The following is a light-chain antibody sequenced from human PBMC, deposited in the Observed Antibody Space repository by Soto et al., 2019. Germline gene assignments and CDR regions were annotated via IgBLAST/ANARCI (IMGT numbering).Light chain of an antibody. V-gene: IGLV1-44*01. CDR1: SSNIGSNS. Sequence: QSVLTQPPSASGTPGQRVTISCSGRSSNIGSNSVNWYQHLPGTAPKLLIYSDDRRPSGVPDRFSGSRSGTSASLAISGLQSEDEADYFCCSYAGFSTLVFGGGTKVTVL. CDR2: SDD. J-gene: IGLJ3*02. CDR3: CSYAGFSTLV.